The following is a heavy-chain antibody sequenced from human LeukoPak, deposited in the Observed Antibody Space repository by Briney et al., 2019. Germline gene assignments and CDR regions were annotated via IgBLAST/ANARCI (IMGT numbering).Heavy chain of an antibody. D-gene: IGHD6-13*01. CDR2: ISSSSSTT. J-gene: IGHJ4*02. CDR3: ARSGSWFDY. CDR1: GFAFSSYS. V-gene: IGHV3-48*02. Sequence: GGSLRLSCAASGFAFSSYSINWVRQAPGKGLEWVSYISSSSSTTYYADSVQGRFTISRDNAKNSLYLQMNSLRDDDTAVYYCARSGSWFDYWGQGTLVTVPS.